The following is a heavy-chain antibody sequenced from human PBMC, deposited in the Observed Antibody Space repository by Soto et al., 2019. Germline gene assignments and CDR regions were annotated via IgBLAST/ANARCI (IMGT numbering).Heavy chain of an antibody. V-gene: IGHV1-2*04. D-gene: IGHD6-19*01. CDR3: AREVGGWYDYYYGMDV. CDR1: GYTFTGYY. J-gene: IGHJ6*02. CDR2: INPNSGGT. Sequence: AASVKVSCKASGYTFTGYYMHWVRQAPGQGLEWMGWINPNSGGTNYAQKFQGWVTMTRDTSISTAYMELSRLRSDDTAVYYCAREVGGWYDYYYGMDVWGQGTTVTVS.